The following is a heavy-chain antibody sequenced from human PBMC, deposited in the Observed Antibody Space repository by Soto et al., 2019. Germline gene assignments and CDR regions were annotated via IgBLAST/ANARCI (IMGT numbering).Heavy chain of an antibody. CDR1: GGSISTYF. V-gene: IGHV4-59*04. Sequence: SEPLSLTYPVSGGSISTYFLSRIRQPPGKRLEWIGYIYYSGSTYYNPSLKSRVTISVDTSKNQFSLKLSSVTAADTAVYYCTRWRYSSSSVDWFDPWGQGTLVTVSS. CDR3: TRWRYSSSSVDWFDP. J-gene: IGHJ5*02. D-gene: IGHD6-6*01. CDR2: IYYSGST.